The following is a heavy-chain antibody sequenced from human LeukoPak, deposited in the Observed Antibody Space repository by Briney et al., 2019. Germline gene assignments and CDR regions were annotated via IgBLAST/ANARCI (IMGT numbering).Heavy chain of an antibody. V-gene: IGHV1-8*01. CDR3: ARGRRGTATTKRSYYMDV. CDR2: MNPNSGNA. CDR1: GYTFTSYD. Sequence: GASVKVSCKASGYTFTSYDINWVRQATGQGLEWMGWMNPNSGNAGYAQKFQGRVTMTRNTSISTAYMELSSLRSEDTAVYYCARGRRGTATTKRSYYMDVWGKGTTVTISS. D-gene: IGHD4-17*01. J-gene: IGHJ6*03.